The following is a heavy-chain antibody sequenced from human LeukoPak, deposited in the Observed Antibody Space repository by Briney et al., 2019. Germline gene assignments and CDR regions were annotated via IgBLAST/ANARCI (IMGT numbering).Heavy chain of an antibody. CDR3: ARARGLTGFQSPHYYYYGMDV. CDR2: INHSGST. V-gene: IGHV4-4*02. Sequence: SETLSLTCAVTGASISNSNWWTWVRQPPGKGLEWIGEINHSGSTNYNPSLKSRVTISVDTSKNQFSLKLSSVTAADTAVYYCARARGLTGFQSPHYYYYGMDVWGQGTTVTVSS. CDR1: GASISNSNW. J-gene: IGHJ6*02. D-gene: IGHD3-9*01.